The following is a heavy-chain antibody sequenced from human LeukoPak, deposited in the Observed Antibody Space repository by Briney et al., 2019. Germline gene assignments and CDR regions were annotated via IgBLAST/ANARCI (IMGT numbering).Heavy chain of an antibody. D-gene: IGHD3-3*01. CDR3: AKDQSDLYYDFWSGYYTEYFQH. CDR1: GFTFSSYA. J-gene: IGHJ1*01. Sequence: GGPLRLSCAASGFTFSSYAMSWVRQAPGKGLEWVSAISGSGGSTYYADSVKGRFTISRDNSKNTLYLQMNSLRAEDTAVYYCAKDQSDLYYDFWSGYYTEYFQHWGQGTLVTVSS. CDR2: ISGSGGST. V-gene: IGHV3-23*01.